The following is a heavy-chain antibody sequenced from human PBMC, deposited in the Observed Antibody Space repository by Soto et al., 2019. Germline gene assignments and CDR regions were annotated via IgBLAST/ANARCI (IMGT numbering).Heavy chain of an antibody. CDR3: ARDFYPVAYFFDY. V-gene: IGHV1-18*04. D-gene: IGHD2-21*01. CDR1: GYTFTNHG. CDR2: VSGYNDKT. J-gene: IGHJ4*02. Sequence: QVQLVQSGAELKKPGASVKVSCKASGYTFTNHGISWVRQAPGQGLEWVGWVSGYNDKTKSAQKFQGRVTMTTDTATNTAYMELRSLRSDDTAVYFCARDFYPVAYFFDYWGQGTLVTVSS.